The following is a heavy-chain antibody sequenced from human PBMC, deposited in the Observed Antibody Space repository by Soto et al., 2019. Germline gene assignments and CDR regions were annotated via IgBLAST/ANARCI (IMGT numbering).Heavy chain of an antibody. J-gene: IGHJ4*02. CDR3: ASDAGVSGELYF. V-gene: IGHV1-18*01. CDR2: ISAYTGNT. CDR1: GYTFTSYG. D-gene: IGHD3-16*01. Sequence: QVRLVQAGAEVKKPGASVKVSCKASGYTFTSYGISWVRQAPGQGLEWMGWISAYTGNTNDARTLQGRVTMTTDTSTSTAYMELRSPRSDDTAVYYCASDAGVSGELYFWGQGTLVTVSS.